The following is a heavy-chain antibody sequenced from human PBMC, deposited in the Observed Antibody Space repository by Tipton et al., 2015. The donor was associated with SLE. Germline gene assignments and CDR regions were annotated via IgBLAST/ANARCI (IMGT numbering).Heavy chain of an antibody. V-gene: IGHV3-7*01. CDR2: IRHDGSER. J-gene: IGHJ4*02. CDR3: ARDPIPARSYYFDY. CDR1: GFTFNNYW. Sequence: SLRLSCAASGFTFNNYWMIWVRQAPGKGLEWVANIRHDGSERYYVDSVKGRFTISRDNASSSLYLQMNSLRAEDTAVYYCARDPIPARSYYFDYWGQGTLVTVSS. D-gene: IGHD6-6*01.